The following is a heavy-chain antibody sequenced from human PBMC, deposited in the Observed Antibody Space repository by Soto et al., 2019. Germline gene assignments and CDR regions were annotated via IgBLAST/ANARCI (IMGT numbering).Heavy chain of an antibody. D-gene: IGHD2-15*01. J-gene: IGHJ4*01. CDR3: ATMGTPATGLYYFDF. CDR1: GGSISSGDYY. CDR2: IYYSGST. V-gene: IGHV4-30-4*01. Sequence: SETLSLTCTVSGGSISSGDYYWSWIRQPPGKGLEWIGYIYYSGSTYYNPSLKSRVTISVDTSKNQFSLKLSSVTAADTAVYYCATMGTPATGLYYFDFWGQGTLVTVSS.